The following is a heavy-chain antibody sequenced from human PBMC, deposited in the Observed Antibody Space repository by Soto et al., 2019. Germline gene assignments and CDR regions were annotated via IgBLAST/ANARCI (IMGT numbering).Heavy chain of an antibody. J-gene: IGHJ4*02. CDR1: GFTFSSDS. CDR2: ISSSSSTI. CDR3: ARDWSPGDCSSTSCYPY. Sequence: PGGSLRLTCAASGFTFSSDSMNWVRQAPGKGLEWVSYISSSSSTIYYADSVKGRFTISRDNAKNSLYLQMNSLRAEDTAVYYCARDWSPGDCSSTSCYPYWGQGTLVTVSS. V-gene: IGHV3-48*01. D-gene: IGHD2-2*01.